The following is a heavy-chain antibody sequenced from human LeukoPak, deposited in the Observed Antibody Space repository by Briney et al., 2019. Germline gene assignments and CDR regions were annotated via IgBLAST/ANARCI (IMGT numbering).Heavy chain of an antibody. CDR1: GGSFSGYY. V-gene: IGHV4-34*01. D-gene: IGHD2-15*01. J-gene: IGHJ3*01. Sequence: PSETLSLTCAVYGGSFSGYYWSWLRQPPGKGREGIGEINHSGSTNYNPSLKSRVTISVDTSKNQFSLKLSSVTAADTAVYYCANADRYCSSGSCPIPDAFDFWGQGTMVAVSS. CDR3: ANADRYCSSGSCPIPDAFDF. CDR2: INHSGST.